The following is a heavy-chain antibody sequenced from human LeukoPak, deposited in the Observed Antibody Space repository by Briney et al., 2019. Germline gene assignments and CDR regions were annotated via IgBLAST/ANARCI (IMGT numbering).Heavy chain of an antibody. CDR3: AKAAYGDYVNWFDP. CDR2: ISSSGSTI. V-gene: IGHV3-11*01. CDR1: GFTFSDYY. Sequence: GGSLRLSCAASGFTFSDYYMSWIRQAPGKGLEWVSYISSSGSTIYYADSVKGRFTISRDNAKNSLYLQMNSLRAEDTALYYCAKAAYGDYVNWFDPWGQGTLVTVSS. D-gene: IGHD4-17*01. J-gene: IGHJ5*02.